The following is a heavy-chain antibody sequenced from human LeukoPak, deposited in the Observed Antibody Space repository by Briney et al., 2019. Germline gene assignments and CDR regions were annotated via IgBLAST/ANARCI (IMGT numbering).Heavy chain of an antibody. D-gene: IGHD3-3*01. CDR2: IYYTGNT. Sequence: SETLSLTCTVSGGSISSGDYYWSWIRQPPGKGLEWIAYIYYTGNTYYNPSLKSRVTISVDTSKNQFSLKLSSVTAADTAVYYCARETTRITIFGVVPRFWFDYWGQGTLVTVSS. V-gene: IGHV4-30-4*08. CDR1: GGSISSGDYY. J-gene: IGHJ4*02. CDR3: ARETTRITIFGVVPRFWFDY.